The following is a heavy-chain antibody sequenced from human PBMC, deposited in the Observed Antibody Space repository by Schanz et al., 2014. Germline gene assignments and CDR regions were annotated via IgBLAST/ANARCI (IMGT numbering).Heavy chain of an antibody. Sequence: QVQLVQSGAEVKKPGSSMKVSCKASGGTFSTYPINWLRQAPGQGLEWMGRIIPIHGIVNYAQRFQDRVRITADKSTSTAYMELSSLRSDDTAVYYCARLGTGMAVAGSVIDSYYYYMDVWGEGTTVTVSS. CDR1: GGTFSTYP. D-gene: IGHD6-19*01. J-gene: IGHJ6*03. CDR2: IIPIHGIV. V-gene: IGHV1-69*02. CDR3: ARLGTGMAVAGSVIDSYYYYMDV.